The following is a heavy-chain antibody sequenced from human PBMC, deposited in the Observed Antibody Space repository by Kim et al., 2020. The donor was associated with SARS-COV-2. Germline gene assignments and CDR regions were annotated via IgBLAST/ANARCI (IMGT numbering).Heavy chain of an antibody. Sequence: SETLSLTCTVSGGSISSYYWSWIRQPPGKGLEWIGYVYYSGSTNYNPSLKSRVTISVDTSKNQFSLNLSSVTAADTAVYYCARDLVEYFFDSSWYGMDVWGQGTTVTVSS. CDR1: GGSISSYY. CDR2: VYYSGST. D-gene: IGHD6-13*01. J-gene: IGHJ6*02. V-gene: IGHV4-59*01. CDR3: ARDLVEYFFDSSWYGMDV.